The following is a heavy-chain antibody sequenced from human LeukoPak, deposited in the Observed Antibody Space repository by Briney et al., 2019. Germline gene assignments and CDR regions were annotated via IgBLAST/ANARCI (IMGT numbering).Heavy chain of an antibody. J-gene: IGHJ2*01. Sequence: GGSLRLSCAASGFASSNYWMHWVRQAPGKGLVWVSPINPDGTVTTYADSVKGRFTISRDNAKNTLYLQMNSLRAEDTAVYYCVRDSPSGFFDLWGRGTLVTVSS. CDR1: GFASSNYW. CDR3: VRDSPSGFFDL. V-gene: IGHV3-74*01. CDR2: INPDGTVT. D-gene: IGHD6-19*01.